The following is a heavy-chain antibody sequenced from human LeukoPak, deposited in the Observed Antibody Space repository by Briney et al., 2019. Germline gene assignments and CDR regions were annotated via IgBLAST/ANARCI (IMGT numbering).Heavy chain of an antibody. J-gene: IGHJ6*03. CDR1: RGTFSSYA. CDR3: ARDRLAVAGTTDYYYYYYMDV. V-gene: IGHV1-69*05. Sequence: SVKVSCKASRGTFSSYAISWVRQAPGQGLEWMGRIIPIFGTANYAQKFQGRVTITTDESTSTAYMELSSLRSEDTAVYYCARDRLAVAGTTDYYYYYYMDVWGKGTTVTVSS. CDR2: IIPIFGTA. D-gene: IGHD6-19*01.